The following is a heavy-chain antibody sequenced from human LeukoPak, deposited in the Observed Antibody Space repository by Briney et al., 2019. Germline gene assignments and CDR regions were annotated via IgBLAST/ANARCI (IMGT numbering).Heavy chain of an antibody. V-gene: IGHV3-23*01. CDR1: GFTFSNYA. CDR2: ISGSGGST. D-gene: IGHD3-22*01. Sequence: GGSLRLSCAASGFTFSNYAMSSVRQAPGKGLEWVSGISGSGGSTYYADSVKGRFTISRDNSKNTLYLQMNSLRAEDTAVYYCAKDNRYYHDSSGYYQIGFDYWGQGTLVTVSS. CDR3: AKDNRYYHDSSGYYQIGFDY. J-gene: IGHJ4*02.